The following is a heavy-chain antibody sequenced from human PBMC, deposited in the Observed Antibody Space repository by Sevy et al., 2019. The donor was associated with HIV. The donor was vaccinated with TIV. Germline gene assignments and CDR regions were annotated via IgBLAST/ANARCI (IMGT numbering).Heavy chain of an antibody. V-gene: IGHV1-18*01. CDR2: ISPLNGDT. CDR1: GYTFTSYI. D-gene: IGHD2-15*01. Sequence: ASLKVSCKTSGYTFTSYIISWVRQAPGQGLEWMGWISPLNGDTKYVQKFQGRVTMSIDTSTSTVYMDLRSLRSDDTAVYYCARGYCTGGSCSPGGFWGQGTLVTVSS. CDR3: ARGYCTGGSCSPGGF. J-gene: IGHJ4*02.